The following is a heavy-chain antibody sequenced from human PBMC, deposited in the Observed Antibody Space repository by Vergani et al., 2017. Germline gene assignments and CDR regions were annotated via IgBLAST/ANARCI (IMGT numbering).Heavy chain of an antibody. V-gene: IGHV3-7*01. CDR2: TKQDGSEK. CDR1: GFTFRSHW. J-gene: IGHJ3*02. CDR3: ARWGSGSSSGAFDI. D-gene: IGHD1-26*01. Sequence: EVQLVESGGGLVQPGGSLRLSCAASGFTFRSHWMSWVRQAPGKGLEWVANTKQDGSEKHYVGSVKGRFTISRDNAKNSLYLQMNSLRAEDTAVYYCARWGSGSSSGAFDIWGQGTMVTVSS.